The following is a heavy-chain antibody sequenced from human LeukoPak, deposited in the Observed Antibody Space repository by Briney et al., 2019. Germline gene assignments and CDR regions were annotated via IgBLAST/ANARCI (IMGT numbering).Heavy chain of an antibody. Sequence: QPGGSLRLSCVASGFSFDNFAMNWVRQAPGKGLEWVSLIIGSSGSTFYADSVKGRFTISRDKSKNTPYLQMNSLRAEDTAVYYCAKGAYDYIEIAYFDYWGQGSLVTVSS. CDR2: IIGSSGST. V-gene: IGHV3-23*01. J-gene: IGHJ4*02. CDR3: AKGAYDYIEIAYFDY. D-gene: IGHD5-12*01. CDR1: GFSFDNFA.